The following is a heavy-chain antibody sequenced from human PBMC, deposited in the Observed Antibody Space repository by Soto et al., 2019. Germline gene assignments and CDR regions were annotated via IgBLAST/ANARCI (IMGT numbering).Heavy chain of an antibody. J-gene: IGHJ5*02. D-gene: IGHD3-3*01. CDR2: IYYSGGT. Sequence: QVQLQESGPGLVKPSQTLSLTCTVSGGSISSGGYYWSWIRQHPGKGLEWIGYIYYSGGTYYNPSLMSGVHISTHTSKTPSPPKPSSVTAGDTAVDYCARSISPWGQGTLVTVSS. CDR1: GGSISSGGYY. CDR3: ARSISP. V-gene: IGHV4-31*03.